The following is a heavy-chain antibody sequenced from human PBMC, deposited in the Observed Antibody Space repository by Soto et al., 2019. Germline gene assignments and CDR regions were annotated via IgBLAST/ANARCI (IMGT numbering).Heavy chain of an antibody. J-gene: IGHJ4*02. CDR2: IYPGDSDT. V-gene: IGHV5-51*01. CDR3: ARVEMANAGLLPYFHDY. CDR1: GYSFTSYW. D-gene: IGHD2-8*01. Sequence: GESLKISCKGSGYSFTSYWIGWVRQMPGKGLEWMGIIYPGDSDTRYSPSFQGQVTISADKSISTAYLQWSSLKASDTAMYYCARVEMANAGLLPYFHDYWGQGTLVTVSS.